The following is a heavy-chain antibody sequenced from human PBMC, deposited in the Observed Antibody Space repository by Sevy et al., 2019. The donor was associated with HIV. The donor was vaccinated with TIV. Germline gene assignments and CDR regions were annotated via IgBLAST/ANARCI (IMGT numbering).Heavy chain of an antibody. Sequence: GGSLRLSCAASGFTFSSYSMNWVRQAPGKGLEWVSSISSSSSYIYYADSAKGRFTISRDNAKNSLYLQMNSLRAEDTAVYYCAREELYGDYGFDYWGQEPWSPSPQ. CDR2: ISSSSSYI. CDR1: GFTFSSYS. D-gene: IGHD4-17*01. V-gene: IGHV3-21*01. CDR3: AREELYGDYGFDY. J-gene: IGHJ4*01.